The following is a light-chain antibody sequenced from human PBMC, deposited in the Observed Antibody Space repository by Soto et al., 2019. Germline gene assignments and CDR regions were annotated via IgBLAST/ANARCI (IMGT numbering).Light chain of an antibody. Sequence: QSVLTQPPSVSGSPGQSVAISCTGTSSDVGSYNRVSWYQQPPGTAPKLMIYDVSDRPSGVPDRFSGSKSGSTASLTISGLQAEDEADYYCSSYTTSSTYVFGTGTKV. CDR2: DVS. V-gene: IGLV2-18*02. CDR1: SSDVGSYNR. CDR3: SSYTTSSTYV. J-gene: IGLJ1*01.